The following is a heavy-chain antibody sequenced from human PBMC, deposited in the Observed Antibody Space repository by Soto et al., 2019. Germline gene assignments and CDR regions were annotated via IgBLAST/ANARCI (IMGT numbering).Heavy chain of an antibody. Sequence: PSETLSLTCTVSGGSISSSSYYWGWIRQPPGKGLEWIGSIYYSGSTYYNPSLKSRVTISVDTSKNQFSLKLSSVTAADTAVYYCATYRWFGELLSFFDYWGQGTLVTVSS. CDR2: IYYSGST. V-gene: IGHV4-39*01. J-gene: IGHJ4*02. D-gene: IGHD3-10*01. CDR1: GGSISSSSYY. CDR3: ATYRWFGELLSFFDY.